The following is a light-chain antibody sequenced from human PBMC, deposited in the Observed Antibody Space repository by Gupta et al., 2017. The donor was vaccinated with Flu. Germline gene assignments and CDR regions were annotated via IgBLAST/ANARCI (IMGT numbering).Light chain of an antibody. CDR1: SGSVSSTYR. CDR3: MLYLGGGISL. CDR2: STT. Sequence: QTVVTQESSFSVSPGGTVTLTCGLSSGSVSSTYRPGGYQQTPGQPPRTLIYSTTTRSSGVPDRFSGSILGNRAALTITGAQTEDESDYYCMLYLGGGISLFGGGTKLTVL. J-gene: IGLJ2*01. V-gene: IGLV8-61*01.